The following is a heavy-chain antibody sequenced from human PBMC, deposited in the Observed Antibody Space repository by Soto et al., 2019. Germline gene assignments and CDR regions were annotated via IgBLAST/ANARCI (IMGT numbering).Heavy chain of an antibody. V-gene: IGHV1-69*01. CDR1: GGTFSSYA. CDR2: IIPIFGTA. J-gene: IGHJ6*02. CDR3: AGVGDGGNSPDYYYLGLGL. D-gene: IGHD2-21*01. Sequence: QVQLVQSGAEVKKPGSSVKVSCKASGGTFSSYAISWVRQAPGQGLEWMGGIIPIFGTANYAQKFQGRVTIYADEITGQGFHGLRSLRSEGKGVFFCAGVGDGGNSPDYYYLGLGLWGQGTTGT.